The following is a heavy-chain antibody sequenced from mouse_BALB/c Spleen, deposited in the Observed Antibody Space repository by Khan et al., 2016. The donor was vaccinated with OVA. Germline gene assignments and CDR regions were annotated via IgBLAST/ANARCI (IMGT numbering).Heavy chain of an antibody. V-gene: IGHV5-6*01. D-gene: IGHD1-2*01. CDR2: ISSGGHYT. CDR1: GFTFSSYG. CDR3: TRTITTAKGDDYAIDY. Sequence: EVELVESGGDLVKPGGSLKLSCAASGFTFSSYGLSWVRQTPDKRLEWVATISSGGHYTYFPDSVRGRFTISRDNAKNTLYLQMSSLKSEDTAMYYCTRTITTAKGDDYAIDYWGQGTSVTVSS. J-gene: IGHJ4*01.